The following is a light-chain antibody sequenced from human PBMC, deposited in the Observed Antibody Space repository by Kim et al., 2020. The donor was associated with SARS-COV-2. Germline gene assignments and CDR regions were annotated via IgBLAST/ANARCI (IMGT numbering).Light chain of an antibody. V-gene: IGLV2-14*03. Sequence: QSITISCTGTNSDIGAFDYVSWYQQHPGTAPKLIISDVTNRPSGVSHRFSGSKSGSTASLTISGLQPEDEAIYFCSSYSPTAIVVFGGGTKVTVL. CDR2: DVT. CDR3: SSYSPTAIVV. CDR1: NSDIGAFDY. J-gene: IGLJ6*01.